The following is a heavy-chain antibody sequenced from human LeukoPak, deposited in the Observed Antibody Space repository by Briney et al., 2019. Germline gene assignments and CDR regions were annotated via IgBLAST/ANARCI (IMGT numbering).Heavy chain of an antibody. J-gene: IGHJ4*02. CDR3: ARGAPGTQRLDF. CDR1: GDSVSSNSAA. CDR2: TYYRSNWNN. V-gene: IGHV6-1*01. D-gene: IGHD6-25*01. Sequence: SQTLSLTCAISGDSVSSNSAAWNWIRQSPSRGLEWLGRTYYRSNWNNEYAVSVKGRITIDPDTSKNQFSLQLNSVTPEDTAIYYCARGAPGTQRLDFWGQGTLVAVSS.